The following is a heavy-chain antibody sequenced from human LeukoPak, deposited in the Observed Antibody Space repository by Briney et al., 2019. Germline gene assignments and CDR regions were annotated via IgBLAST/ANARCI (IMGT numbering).Heavy chain of an antibody. CDR2: IKQDGSEK. D-gene: IGHD3-16*02. CDR1: GFTFSDYW. Sequence: GGSLRLSCVASGFTFSDYWMSWVRQAPGKGLEWVANIKQDGSEKYYVDSVKGRFTISRDNAKNSLYLQMNSLRAEDTAVYYCAIGYRDYWGQGTLVTVSS. J-gene: IGHJ4*02. CDR3: AIGYRDY. V-gene: IGHV3-7*01.